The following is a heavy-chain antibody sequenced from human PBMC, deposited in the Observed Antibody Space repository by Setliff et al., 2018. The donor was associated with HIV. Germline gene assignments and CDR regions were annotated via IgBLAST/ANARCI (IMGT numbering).Heavy chain of an antibody. V-gene: IGHV3-9*03. Sequence: LRLSCAASGFTFGHYVMHWVRQPPGKGLEWVAGITWSSGGVGYADSVKGRFTVSRDNAKNSLYLQMNSLRAEDMAVYYCARDGYSSSWYVDSYYMDVWGKGNTVTVSS. D-gene: IGHD6-13*01. J-gene: IGHJ6*03. CDR3: ARDGYSSSWYVDSYYMDV. CDR2: ITWSSGGV. CDR1: GFTFGHYV.